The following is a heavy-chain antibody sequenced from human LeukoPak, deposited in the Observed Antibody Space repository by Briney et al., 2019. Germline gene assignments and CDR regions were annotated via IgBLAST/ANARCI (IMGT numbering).Heavy chain of an antibody. CDR3: ARGYRTVGAIEYFQH. CDR1: GYTFINYQ. V-gene: IGHV1-2*06. J-gene: IGHJ1*01. CDR2: INSNSGAT. D-gene: IGHD1-26*01. Sequence: ASVKVSCRTSGYTFINYQIHWVRQAPDQGLEWMGRINSNSGATVFAQKFQGRVTMTRDTSISTAYMELSRLRSDDTAVYYCARGYRTVGAIEYFQHWGQGTLVTVSS.